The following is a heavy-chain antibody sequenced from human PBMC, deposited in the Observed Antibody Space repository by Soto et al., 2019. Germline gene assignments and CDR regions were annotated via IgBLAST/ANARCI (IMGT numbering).Heavy chain of an antibody. Sequence: ASVKVSCKASGYTFTSYGISWVRQAPGQGLEWMGWISAYNGNTNYAQKLQGRVAMTTDTSTSTAYMELRSLRSDDTAVYYCARDRSVYSGYVYYYYYGMDVWGQGTTVTVSS. CDR1: GYTFTSYG. J-gene: IGHJ6*02. CDR2: ISAYNGNT. CDR3: ARDRSVYSGYVYYYYYGMDV. D-gene: IGHD5-12*01. V-gene: IGHV1-18*01.